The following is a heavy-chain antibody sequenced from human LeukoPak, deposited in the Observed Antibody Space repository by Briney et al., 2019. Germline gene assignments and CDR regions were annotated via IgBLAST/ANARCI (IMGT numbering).Heavy chain of an antibody. Sequence: PGRSLRLSCAASGFTFSSYGMHWVRQAPGKGLEWVAVIWYDGSNKYYADSVKGRFTISRDNSKNTLYLQMNSLRAEDTAVYYCAKDGFRYSSGWYSNWFDPWGQGTLVTVSS. CDR2: IWYDGSNK. J-gene: IGHJ5*02. CDR1: GFTFSSYG. CDR3: AKDGFRYSSGWYSNWFDP. D-gene: IGHD6-19*01. V-gene: IGHV3-33*06.